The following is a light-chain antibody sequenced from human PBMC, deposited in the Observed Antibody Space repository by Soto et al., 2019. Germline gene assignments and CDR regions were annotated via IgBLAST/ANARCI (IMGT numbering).Light chain of an antibody. CDR2: KVT. CDR1: SSDVGGFNY. Sequence: QSALTQPASVSGSPGQSITIYCTGSSSDVGGFNYVSWYQHHPGKAPKLMIYKVTNRPSGVSSRFSGSKSGNTASLTISGLQAEDEGHYYCSSYTSTDTVVFGGGTKLTVL. V-gene: IGLV2-14*01. J-gene: IGLJ2*01. CDR3: SSYTSTDTVV.